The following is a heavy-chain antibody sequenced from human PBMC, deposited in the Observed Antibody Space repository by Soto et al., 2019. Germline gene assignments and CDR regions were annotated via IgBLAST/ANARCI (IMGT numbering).Heavy chain of an antibody. J-gene: IGHJ4*02. CDR3: AIIEAQQLVRSLVFVDY. CDR2: IDPSDSYT. Sequence: GESLTISCEVSGYSFTSYWIIWVLQMPGKGLEWMGSIDPSDSYTNYSPSFQGHVTISADKSISTAYLQWSSLKASDTAMYYCAIIEAQQLVRSLVFVDYWGQGTMVTGSS. D-gene: IGHD6-6*01. V-gene: IGHV5-10-1*01. CDR1: GYSFTSYW.